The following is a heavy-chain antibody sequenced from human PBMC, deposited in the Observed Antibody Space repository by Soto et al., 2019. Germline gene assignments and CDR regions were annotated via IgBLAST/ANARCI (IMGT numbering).Heavy chain of an antibody. CDR2: ISYEGSNK. Sequence: QVQLVESGGGVVQPGRSLRLSCADSGFTFSSYGMHWVRQAPGKGLEWVAFISYEGSNKYYADSVKGRFTSSRDNSKHTMYLQMNNLTAEDTAVSYCTKDKVTVVVTAPFDYWGQGTLVTVSS. J-gene: IGHJ4*02. CDR3: TKDKVTVVVTAPFDY. V-gene: IGHV3-30*18. CDR1: GFTFSSYG. D-gene: IGHD2-21*02.